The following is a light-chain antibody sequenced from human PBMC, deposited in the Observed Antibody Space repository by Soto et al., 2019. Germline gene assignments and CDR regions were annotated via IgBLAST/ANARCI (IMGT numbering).Light chain of an antibody. J-gene: IGKJ1*01. CDR1: QSISRW. Sequence: DIQMTQSPSTLSASLGARATITCRASQSISRWLAWHQQKLGKAPRLLIYDASNLQRGVPSRFRGSGSGTEFTLTITSLQPEDFDTDYCQQYNDYSAMFGQGTKVDIK. CDR3: QQYNDYSAM. CDR2: DAS. V-gene: IGKV1-5*01.